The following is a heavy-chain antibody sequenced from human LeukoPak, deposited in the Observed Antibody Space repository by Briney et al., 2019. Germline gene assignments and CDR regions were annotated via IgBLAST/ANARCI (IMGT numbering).Heavy chain of an antibody. CDR2: INHSGST. V-gene: IGHV4-34*01. CDR3: ASPHLNAEFDALDI. CDR1: GGSFSGYY. Sequence: SETLSLTCAVYGGSFSGYYWSWIRQPPGKGLEWIGEINHSGSTNYNPSLKSRVTISVDTSKNQFSLKLSSVTAADTAVYYCASPHLNAEFDALDIWGQGTMVTVSS. D-gene: IGHD3-10*01. J-gene: IGHJ3*02.